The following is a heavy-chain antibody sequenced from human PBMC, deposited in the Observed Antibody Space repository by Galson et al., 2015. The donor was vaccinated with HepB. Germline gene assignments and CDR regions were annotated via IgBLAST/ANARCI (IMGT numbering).Heavy chain of an antibody. CDR1: GGTFSNHG. CDR3: SRVYPSSETRRGSSDI. D-gene: IGHD3-10*01. J-gene: IGHJ3*02. CDR2: VIPMSGTT. V-gene: IGHV1-69*01. Sequence: SGGTFSNHGVSWVRQAPGQGLEWMGGVIPMSGTTNYAQRFRGRLTINAHESTGTAYMGLRSLMSEDSAVYYCSRVYPSSETRRGSSDIWGRGTTVVVSP.